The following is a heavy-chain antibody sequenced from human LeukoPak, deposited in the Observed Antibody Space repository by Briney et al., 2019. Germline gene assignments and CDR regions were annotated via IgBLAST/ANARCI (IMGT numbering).Heavy chain of an antibody. D-gene: IGHD6-19*01. Sequence: GGSLRLSCAASGFTFSSYSMNWVRQAPGKGLEWVSSISSSSSYIYYADSVKGRFTISRDNAKNSLYLQMNSLRAEDTAVYYCARVPTAVAGVDYWGQGTLVTVSS. CDR2: ISSSSSYI. J-gene: IGHJ4*02. V-gene: IGHV3-21*01. CDR3: ARVPTAVAGVDY. CDR1: GFTFSSYS.